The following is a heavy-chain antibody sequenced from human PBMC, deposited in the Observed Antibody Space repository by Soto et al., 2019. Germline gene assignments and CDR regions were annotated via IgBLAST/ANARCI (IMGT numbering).Heavy chain of an antibody. D-gene: IGHD6-13*01. J-gene: IGHJ5*02. CDR3: ARDWYPRFDP. V-gene: IGHV1-18*01. Sequence: QIRLVQSGGEVRTPGASVKVSCKASGYTFSSYGITWVRQAPGQGLEWLGWINPSSGETNYAQKFQGRVTVTTDTSTTTGYMALRNLTFDDTAVYYCARDWYPRFDPWGQGTLVTVSS. CDR2: INPSSGET. CDR1: GYTFSSYG.